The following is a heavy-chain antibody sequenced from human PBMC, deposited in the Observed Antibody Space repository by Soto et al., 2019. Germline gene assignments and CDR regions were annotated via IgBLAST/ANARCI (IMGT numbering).Heavy chain of an antibody. V-gene: IGHV2-5*02. J-gene: IGHJ4*02. Sequence: QITLKESGPTLVKPTQTLTLTCTFSGFSLSTSGVGVGWISQPPGKALEWLALIYWDDDKRYSPSLKSRLTINKDTSKIQVVLTNTNMDPVDTATYYCAHRTTVTQFDYWGQGTLVTVSS. CDR1: GFSLSTSGVG. CDR2: IYWDDDK. D-gene: IGHD4-17*01. CDR3: AHRTTVTQFDY.